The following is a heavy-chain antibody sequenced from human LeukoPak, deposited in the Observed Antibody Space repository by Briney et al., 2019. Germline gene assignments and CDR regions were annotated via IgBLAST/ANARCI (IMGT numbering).Heavy chain of an antibody. V-gene: IGHV1-8*01. CDR3: ARDIVVVVPYGMDV. CDR2: MNPNSGNT. J-gene: IGHJ6*02. CDR1: GYTFTSYD. D-gene: IGHD2-15*01. Sequence: ASVRVSCKASGYTFTSYDINWVRQAPGQGLEWMAWMNPNSGNTGYAQKFKGRVTMTRNTSISTAYMELSSLRSEDTAVYYCARDIVVVVPYGMDVWGQGTTVTVSS.